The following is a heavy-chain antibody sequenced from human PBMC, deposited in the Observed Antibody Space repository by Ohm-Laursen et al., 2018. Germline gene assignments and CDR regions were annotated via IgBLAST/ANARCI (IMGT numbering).Heavy chain of an antibody. Sequence: GSLRLSCTAPGFTFSSYAMSWVRQTPGKGLEWVANMNHDGSLINYVDSVKGRFTISRDNAKNAVYLQMDSLRLEDTAVYYCAHDERAGVTSSSWGQGTLVTVSS. J-gene: IGHJ4*02. CDR2: MNHDGSLI. CDR1: GFTFSSYA. V-gene: IGHV3-7*01. CDR3: AHDERAGVTSSS. D-gene: IGHD2-21*02.